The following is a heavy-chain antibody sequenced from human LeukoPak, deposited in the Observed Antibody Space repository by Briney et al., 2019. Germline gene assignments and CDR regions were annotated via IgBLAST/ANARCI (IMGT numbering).Heavy chain of an antibody. J-gene: IGHJ4*02. CDR3: ARKGSAGWDDY. CDR2: INSRGTTA. CDR1: GFLFSSYS. Sequence: GGSLRLSCAASGFLFSSYSMHRVRQTPGKGPEYVAAINSRGTTAHYGGSVQGRFIVSRDNSNYTLYLQMGGLRPDDTGVYFCARKGSAGWDDYWGRGTLVTVSS. D-gene: IGHD1-1*01. V-gene: IGHV3-64*02.